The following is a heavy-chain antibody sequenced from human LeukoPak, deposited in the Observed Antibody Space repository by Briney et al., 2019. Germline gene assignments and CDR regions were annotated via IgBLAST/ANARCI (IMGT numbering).Heavy chain of an antibody. Sequence: SVKVSCKASGGTFSSYAISWVRQAPGQGPEWMGGIIPIFGTANYAQKFQGRVTITADESTSTAYMELSSLRSEDTAVYYCARIGGYDSYYFDYWGQGTLVTVSS. CDR3: ARIGGYDSYYFDY. CDR1: GGTFSSYA. CDR2: IIPIFGTA. V-gene: IGHV1-69*13. J-gene: IGHJ4*02. D-gene: IGHD5-12*01.